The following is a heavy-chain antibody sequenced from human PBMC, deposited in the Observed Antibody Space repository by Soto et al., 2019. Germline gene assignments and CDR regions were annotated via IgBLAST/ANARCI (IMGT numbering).Heavy chain of an antibody. CDR1: GGTFSSYA. CDR3: ARALVDGYKPGPSDY. J-gene: IGHJ4*02. Sequence: SVKVSCKASGGTFSSYAISWVRQAPGQGLEWMGGIIPIFGTANYAQEFQGRVTLTADKSTSTAYMELSSLRSEDTAVYYCARALVDGYKPGPSDYWGQGTLVTVSS. D-gene: IGHD5-12*01. CDR2: IIPIFGTA. V-gene: IGHV1-69*06.